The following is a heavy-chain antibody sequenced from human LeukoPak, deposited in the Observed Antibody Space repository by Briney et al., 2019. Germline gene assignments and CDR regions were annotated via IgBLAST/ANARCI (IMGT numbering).Heavy chain of an antibody. CDR1: GGSISSYY. CDR2: MYYSGRT. CDR3: ARDRALLEYSGYDFGY. Sequence: SETLSLTCTVSGGSISSYYWSWIRQPPGKGLEWIGYMYYSGRTKYKPALERQVPISADPSKNQFSLKLTSVTAADTAVYYCARDRALLEYSGYDFGYWGQGTLVTVST. D-gene: IGHD5-12*01. V-gene: IGHV4-59*01. J-gene: IGHJ4*02.